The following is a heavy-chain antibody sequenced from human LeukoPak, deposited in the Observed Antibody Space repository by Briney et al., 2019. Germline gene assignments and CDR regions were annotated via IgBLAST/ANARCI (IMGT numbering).Heavy chain of an antibody. Sequence: SQTLSLTCTVSGGSISSGDYYWSWIRQPPGKGLEWIGYIYYSGSTYYNPSLKSRVTISVDTSKNQFSLKLGSVTAADTAVYYCAREVTMVRGPQGWFDPWGQGTLVTVSS. CDR1: GGSISSGDYY. CDR2: IYYSGST. J-gene: IGHJ5*02. CDR3: AREVTMVRGPQGWFDP. V-gene: IGHV4-30-4*01. D-gene: IGHD3-10*01.